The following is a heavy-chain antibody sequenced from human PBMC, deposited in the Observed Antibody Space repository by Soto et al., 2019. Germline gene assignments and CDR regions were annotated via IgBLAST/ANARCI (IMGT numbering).Heavy chain of an antibody. CDR3: VRDRGYPDSFDI. J-gene: IGHJ3*02. Sequence: PGGSLRLSCAGSGFTFSAYDMSWVRQAPGKGLEWVSAISGSGGTTHYADSVKGRFTISRDSAKNTLYLQMNSLSVDDTAVYYCVRDRGYPDSFDIWGPGTTVTVSS. CDR1: GFTFSAYD. CDR2: ISGSGGTT. D-gene: IGHD3-10*01. V-gene: IGHV3-23*01.